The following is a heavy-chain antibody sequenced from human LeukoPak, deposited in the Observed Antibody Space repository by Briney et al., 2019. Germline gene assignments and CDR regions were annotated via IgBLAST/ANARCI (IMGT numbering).Heavy chain of an antibody. D-gene: IGHD5-24*01. Sequence: ASVEVSCKASGYTFTSYDINWVRQATGQGLEWMGWMNPNSGNTGYAQKFQGRVTITRNTSISTAYMELSSLRSEDTAVYYCARVAEDGYKSGFDYWGQGTLVTVSS. V-gene: IGHV1-8*03. CDR2: MNPNSGNT. CDR3: ARVAEDGYKSGFDY. J-gene: IGHJ4*02. CDR1: GYTFTSYD.